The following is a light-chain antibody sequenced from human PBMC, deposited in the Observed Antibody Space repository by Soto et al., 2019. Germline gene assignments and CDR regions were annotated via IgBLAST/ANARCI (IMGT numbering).Light chain of an antibody. CDR3: MQALQTPLT. CDR1: QSLLHSNGYNY. V-gene: IGKV2-28*01. CDR2: LGS. Sequence: DIVMTQSPLSLPVTPGEPASISCRSSQSLLHSNGYNYLDWYLQKPGQSPQLLIYLGSNRASGVPERFSGSVSGTDFTLKISRVEAGDVGVYYCMQALQTPLTFGGGTKVEIK. J-gene: IGKJ4*01.